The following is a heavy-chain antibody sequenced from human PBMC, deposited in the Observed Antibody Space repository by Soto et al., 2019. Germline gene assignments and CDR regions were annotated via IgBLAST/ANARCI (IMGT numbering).Heavy chain of an antibody. D-gene: IGHD2-2*02. J-gene: IGHJ6*02. CDR1: GFTFSSYS. V-gene: IGHV3-48*02. CDR2: ISSSSSTI. CDR3: ARAEDIVVVPAARPTYYYYGMDV. Sequence: GGSLRLSCVDSGFTFSSYSMNWVRQAPGKGLEWVSYISSSSSTIYYADSVKGRFTISRDNAKNSLYLQMNSLRDEDTAVYYCARAEDIVVVPAARPTYYYYGMDVWGQGTTVTVSS.